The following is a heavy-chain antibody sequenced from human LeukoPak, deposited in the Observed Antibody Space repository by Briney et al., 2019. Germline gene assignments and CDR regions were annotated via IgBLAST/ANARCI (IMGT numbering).Heavy chain of an antibody. J-gene: IGHJ5*02. V-gene: IGHV1-69*05. Sequence: SVKVSCKASGGTFSSYAISWVRQAPGQGLEWMGGIIPIFGTANYAQKFQGRVTMTRDTSISTAYMELSRLRSEDTAVYYCARGRDWFDPWGQGTLVTVSS. CDR3: ARGRDWFDP. CDR1: GGTFSSYA. CDR2: IIPIFGTA.